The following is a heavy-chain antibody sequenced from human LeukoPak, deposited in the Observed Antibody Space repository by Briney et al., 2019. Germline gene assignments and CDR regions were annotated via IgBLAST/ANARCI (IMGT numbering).Heavy chain of an antibody. Sequence: GGSLRLSCAASGFTFSSYAMSWVRQAPGKGLEWVSVISGSGGSTYYADSVKGRSTISRDYSKNTLYLQMNSLRAEDTAVYYCAKGGSYDRIDYWGQGTLVTVSS. CDR2: ISGSGGST. V-gene: IGHV3-23*01. CDR1: GFTFSSYA. J-gene: IGHJ4*02. D-gene: IGHD1-26*01. CDR3: AKGGSYDRIDY.